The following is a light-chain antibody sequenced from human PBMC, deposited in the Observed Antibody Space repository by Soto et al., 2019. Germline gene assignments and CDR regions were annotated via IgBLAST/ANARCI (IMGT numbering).Light chain of an antibody. V-gene: IGKV3-11*01. J-gene: IGKJ3*01. CDR1: QSVSSY. Sequence: EIVLTQSPATLSMSPGDRGTLSCRASQSVSSYLAWYQQKPGQAPRLLIYDASNRATGIPARFSGSGSGTDFTLTISSLEPEDFAVYYCQQRSNWPPIFTFGPGTKVDIK. CDR3: QQRSNWPPIFT. CDR2: DAS.